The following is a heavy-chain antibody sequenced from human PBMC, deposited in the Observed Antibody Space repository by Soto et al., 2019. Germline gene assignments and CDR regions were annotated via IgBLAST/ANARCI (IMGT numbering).Heavy chain of an antibody. CDR2: IGTAGDT. J-gene: IGHJ6*02. CDR3: ARGCQEVAADYYYYYGMDV. Sequence: GGSLRLSCAASGFTFSSYDMHWVRQATGKGLEWVSAIGTAGDTYYPGSVKGRFTISRENAKNSLYLQMNSLRAEDTAMYYCARGCQEVAADYYYYYGMDVWGQGTTVTVSS. CDR1: GFTFSSYD. V-gene: IGHV3-13*01. D-gene: IGHD6-19*01.